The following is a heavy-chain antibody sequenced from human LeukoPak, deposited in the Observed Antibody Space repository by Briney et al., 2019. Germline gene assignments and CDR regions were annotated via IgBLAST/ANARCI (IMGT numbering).Heavy chain of an antibody. CDR1: GDTVSSNSAA. V-gene: IGHV6-1*01. CDR2: TYYRSKWYN. J-gene: IGHJ4*02. Sequence: SQTLSLTCAISGDTVSSNSAAWNWIRQSPSRGLEWLGRTYYRSKWYNDYAVSVKSRITINPGTSKNQFSLQLNSVTPEDTAVYYCARGGSRDGYNPFDYWGQGTLVTVSS. D-gene: IGHD5-24*01. CDR3: ARGGSRDGYNPFDY.